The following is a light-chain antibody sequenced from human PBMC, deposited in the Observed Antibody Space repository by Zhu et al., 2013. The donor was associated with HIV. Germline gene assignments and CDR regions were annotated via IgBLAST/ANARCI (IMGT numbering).Light chain of an antibody. CDR3: AAWDDSLSGWV. CDR2: KNN. V-gene: IGLV1-47*01. CDR1: SSNIGSNY. Sequence: QSVLTQPPSASGTPGQRVTISCSGSSSNIGSNYVYWYQQLPGTAPKLLIYKNNQWPSGVPDRFSGSKSGTSASLAISGLRSDDEADYHCAAWDDSLSGWVFGGGTKLTVL. J-gene: IGLJ3*02.